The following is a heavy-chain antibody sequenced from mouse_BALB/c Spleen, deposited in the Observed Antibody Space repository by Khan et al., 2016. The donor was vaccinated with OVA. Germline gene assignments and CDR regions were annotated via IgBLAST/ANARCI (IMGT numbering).Heavy chain of an antibody. D-gene: IGHD2-14*01. V-gene: IGHV2-6-4*01. CDR1: GFSLSRYN. CDR2: IWGGGGT. J-gene: IGHJ4*01. CDR3: ARAYYRYDGYYAMDY. Sequence: QVQLKESGPGLVAPSQSLSITCTVSGFSLSRYNIHWVRQPPGKGLEWLGMIWGGGGTDYNSTLKYRLSISKDNSKNQVFLKMNSLQTDDTAMYFCARAYYRYDGYYAMDYWGQGTSVTVSS.